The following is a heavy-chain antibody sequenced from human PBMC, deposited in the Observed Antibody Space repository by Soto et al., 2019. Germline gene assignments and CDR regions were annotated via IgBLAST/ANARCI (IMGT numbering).Heavy chain of an antibody. CDR1: GGSFSGYY. CDR3: AREVGPTWIQLQHNYGMDV. CDR2: INHSGST. V-gene: IGHV4-34*01. J-gene: IGHJ6*02. D-gene: IGHD5-18*01. Sequence: SETLSLTCAVYGGSFSGYYWSWIRQPPGKGLEWIGEINHSGSTNYNPSLKSRVTISVDTSKNQFSLKLSSVTAADTAVYYCAREVGPTWIQLQHNYGMDVWGQGTTVTVSS.